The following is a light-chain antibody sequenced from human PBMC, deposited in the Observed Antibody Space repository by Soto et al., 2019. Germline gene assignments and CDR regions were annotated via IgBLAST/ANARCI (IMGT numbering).Light chain of an antibody. CDR3: QQSYSSPYT. Sequence: DIEITRSPSSLSASVGDRVTITCRASQTISNYLDWYQQKSGKAPNVLIYGASRLQSGVPSRYSGSGVGTDFTLTISVLQPEDFATYDCQQSYSSPYTFGPGTTGDI. CDR2: GAS. V-gene: IGKV1-39*01. J-gene: IGKJ3*01. CDR1: QTISNY.